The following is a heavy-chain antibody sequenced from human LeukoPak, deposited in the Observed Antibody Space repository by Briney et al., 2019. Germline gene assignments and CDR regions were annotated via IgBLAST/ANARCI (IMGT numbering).Heavy chain of an antibody. V-gene: IGHV4-4*07. CDR3: ATLAGSGYYDNDYYYYMDV. Sequence: SETLSLTCTVSGGSMSSYYWSWIRQPAGKGLEWIGRIYTSGSTNYNPSLKSRVTMSVDTSKNQFSLKLSSVTAADTAVYYCATLAGSGYYDNDYYYYMDVWGKGTTVTVSS. CDR2: IYTSGST. CDR1: GGSMSSYY. D-gene: IGHD3-22*01. J-gene: IGHJ6*03.